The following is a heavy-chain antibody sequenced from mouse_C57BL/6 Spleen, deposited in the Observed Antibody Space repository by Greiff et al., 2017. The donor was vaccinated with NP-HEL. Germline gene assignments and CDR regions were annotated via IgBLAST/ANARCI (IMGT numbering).Heavy chain of an antibody. CDR1: GFSLTSYG. V-gene: IGHV2-2*01. D-gene: IGHD2-5*01. CDR2: IWSGGST. Sequence: QVQLQQSGPGLVQPSQSLSITCTVSGFSLTSYGVHWVRQSPGRGTEWLGVIWSGGSTDYNAAFISRLSISNDNSKSQVFFTMNSLQADDTAVYSCARNRDYSNSPWFAYWGQGTLVTVSA. J-gene: IGHJ3*01. CDR3: ARNRDYSNSPWFAY.